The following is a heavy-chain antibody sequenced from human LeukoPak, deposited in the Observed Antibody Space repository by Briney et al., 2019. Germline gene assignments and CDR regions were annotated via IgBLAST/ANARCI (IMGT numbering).Heavy chain of an antibody. J-gene: IGHJ4*02. CDR3: TTDGGGQLAGRDFDY. D-gene: IGHD6-6*01. Sequence: GGCLRLSCAASVFTFSNAWMSWVRQAPGKGREWGGRLKSKTDGGTTDYAAPVKGRFTISRDDSKNTLYLQMNCLETEDTAVYYCTTDGGGQLAGRDFDYWGQGTLVTVSS. V-gene: IGHV3-15*01. CDR2: LKSKTDGGTT. CDR1: VFTFSNAW.